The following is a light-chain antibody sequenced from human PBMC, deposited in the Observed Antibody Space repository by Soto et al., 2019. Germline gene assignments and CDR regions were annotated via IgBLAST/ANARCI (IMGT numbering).Light chain of an antibody. CDR2: GDN. CDR3: SSYTSSTTNV. CDR1: TSNIGAPYD. Sequence: QSVLTQPPSVSGAPGQRVSISCTGSTSNIGAPYDVHWYQHLPGTAPKLLIYGDNNRPSGVPDRFSGSKSGNTASLTISGLQAEDEADYYCSSYTSSTTNVFGTGTKVTVL. V-gene: IGLV1-40*01. J-gene: IGLJ1*01.